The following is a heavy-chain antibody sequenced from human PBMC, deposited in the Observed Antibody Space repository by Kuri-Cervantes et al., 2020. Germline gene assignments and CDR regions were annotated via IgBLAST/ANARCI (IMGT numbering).Heavy chain of an antibody. CDR2: INHSGST. Sequence: SETLSLTCAVYGGSFSGYYWSWIRQPPGKGLEWIGEINHSGSTNYNPSLKSRVTISVDTSKNQFSLKLSSVTAADTAVYYCARAGKYYDSWSGYYFDYWGQGTLVTVSS. J-gene: IGHJ4*02. D-gene: IGHD3-3*01. V-gene: IGHV4-34*01. CDR3: ARAGKYYDSWSGYYFDY. CDR1: GGSFSGYY.